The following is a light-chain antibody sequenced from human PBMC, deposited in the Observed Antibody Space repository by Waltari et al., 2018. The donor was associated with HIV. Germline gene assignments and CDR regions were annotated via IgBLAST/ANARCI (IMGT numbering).Light chain of an antibody. CDR2: DKK. J-gene: IGLJ3*02. V-gene: IGLV1-51*01. CDR3: ATWDNRPSAVV. Sequence: QSVLTQPPSVSAASGQKVTISCSGSSSNIGNNSVSWYQKLPGTAPHLLIYDKKKRLSGVPDRFSGSVSGPSATLATTGLQTGDEADYYCATWDNRPSAVVFGGGTKLAVL. CDR1: SSNIGNNS.